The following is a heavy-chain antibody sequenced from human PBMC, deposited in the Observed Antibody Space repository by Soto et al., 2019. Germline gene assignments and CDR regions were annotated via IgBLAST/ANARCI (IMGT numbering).Heavy chain of an antibody. V-gene: IGHV3-23*01. CDR2: ISGSGGST. Sequence: GGSLRLSCAASGFTFSSYAMSWVRQAPGKGLEWVSAISGSGGSTYYADSVKGRFTISRDNSKNTLYLQMNSLRAEDTAVYYCVKDPAKNYYDSSGPAHYWGQGTLVTVSS. CDR3: VKDPAKNYYDSSGPAHY. D-gene: IGHD3-22*01. J-gene: IGHJ4*02. CDR1: GFTFSSYA.